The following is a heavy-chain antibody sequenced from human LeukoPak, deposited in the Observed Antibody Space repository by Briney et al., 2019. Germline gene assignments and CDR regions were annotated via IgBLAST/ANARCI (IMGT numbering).Heavy chain of an antibody. J-gene: IGHJ6*03. CDR2: ISFDGSSK. CDR1: GFTFSSYG. CDR3: AKAADQYYYSYFYYMDV. D-gene: IGHD2-2*01. Sequence: PGGSLRLSCAASGFTFSSYGMHWVRQAPGKGLEWVAVISFDGSSKDYAQSVKGRFTISRDNSKNTLYPQMDSLRVEDTAVYYCAKAADQYYYSYFYYMDVWGKGTTVTVSS. V-gene: IGHV3-30*18.